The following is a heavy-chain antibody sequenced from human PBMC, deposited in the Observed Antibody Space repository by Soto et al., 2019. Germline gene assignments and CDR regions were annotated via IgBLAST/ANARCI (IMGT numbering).Heavy chain of an antibody. CDR1: GGTFSSYA. D-gene: IGHD4-17*01. CDR3: ARDSGGTTVAFGMDV. V-gene: IGHV1-69*01. CDR2: IIPIFGTA. Sequence: QVQLVQSGAEVKKPGSSVKVSCKASGGTFSSYAISWVRQAPGQGLEWMGGIIPIFGTANYAQKFQGRVTMTADEFTRTAYMELSSLRSEDTAVYYCARDSGGTTVAFGMDVGGQGTTVTVSS. J-gene: IGHJ6*02.